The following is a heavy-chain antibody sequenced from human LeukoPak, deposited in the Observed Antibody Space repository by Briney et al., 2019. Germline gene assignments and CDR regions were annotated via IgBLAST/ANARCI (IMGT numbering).Heavy chain of an antibody. CDR3: ARTVVPAAHDAFDI. Sequence: GSLRLSCAASGFTFSSYAMNWIRQPPGKGLEWIGEINHSGSTNYNPSLKSRVTISVDTSKNQFSLKLSSVTAADTAVYYCARTVVPAAHDAFDIWGQGTMVTVSS. D-gene: IGHD2-2*01. V-gene: IGHV4-34*01. CDR1: GFTFSSYA. CDR2: INHSGST. J-gene: IGHJ3*02.